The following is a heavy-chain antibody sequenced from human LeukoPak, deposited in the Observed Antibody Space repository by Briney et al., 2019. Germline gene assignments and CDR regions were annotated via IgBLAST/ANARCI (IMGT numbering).Heavy chain of an antibody. J-gene: IGHJ4*02. CDR3: ARGPGCISTTCPYYFDY. D-gene: IGHD2-2*01. CDR2: MNPNSGNI. Sequence: ASVKVSCKASGYTFTNYHINWVRQATGQGLERMGWMNPNSGNIGYAQKFQGRVTITRNTSISTAYMELSSLRSEDTAVYYCARGPGCISTTCPYYFDYWGQGTLVTVSS. CDR1: GYTFTNYH. V-gene: IGHV1-8*03.